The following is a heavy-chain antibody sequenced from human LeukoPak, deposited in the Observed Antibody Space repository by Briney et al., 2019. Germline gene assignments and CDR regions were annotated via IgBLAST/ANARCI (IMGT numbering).Heavy chain of an antibody. CDR1: GYSFTNYW. D-gene: IGHD3-22*01. Sequence: GESLKISCKGSGYSFTNYWIGWVRQMPGKGLDWMGIIYPGDSDTRYSPSVQGQVTISADKSISTAYLQFISLKASDTAIYYCARQKYDSSGDSWSNEAFDIWGLGTMVTVSS. V-gene: IGHV5-51*01. J-gene: IGHJ3*02. CDR2: IYPGDSDT. CDR3: ARQKYDSSGDSWSNEAFDI.